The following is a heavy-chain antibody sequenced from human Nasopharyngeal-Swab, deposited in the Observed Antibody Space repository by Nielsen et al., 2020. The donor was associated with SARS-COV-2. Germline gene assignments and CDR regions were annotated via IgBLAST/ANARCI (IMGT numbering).Heavy chain of an antibody. CDR2: IRSKANSYAT. J-gene: IGHJ4*02. D-gene: IGHD5-18*01. V-gene: IGHV3-73*01. CDR3: TSRYSYGL. Sequence: VRQMPGKGLEWVGRIRSKANSYATAYAASVKGRLTISRDDSKNTAYLQMNSLKTEDTAVYYCTSRYSYGLWGQGTLVTVSS.